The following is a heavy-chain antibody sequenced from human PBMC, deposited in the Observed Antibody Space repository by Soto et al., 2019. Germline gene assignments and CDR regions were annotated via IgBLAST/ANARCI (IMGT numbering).Heavy chain of an antibody. V-gene: IGHV6-1*01. CDR3: ARGPAANGNWFDP. Sequence: SQTLSLTCVISGDTVSTNRAAWNWIRQSPSRGLEWLGRTYYRSKWYNDYAVSVKSRITINPGTSKNQFSLQLNSVTPEDTAVYYCARGPAANGNWFDPWGQGTLVTVSS. D-gene: IGHD2-2*01. CDR1: GDTVSTNRAA. J-gene: IGHJ5*02. CDR2: TYYRSKWYN.